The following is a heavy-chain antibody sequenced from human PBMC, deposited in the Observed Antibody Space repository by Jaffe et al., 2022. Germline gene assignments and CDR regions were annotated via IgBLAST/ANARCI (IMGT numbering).Heavy chain of an antibody. V-gene: IGHV3-23*01. CDR3: AKDRSGYCSSTSCYGVNWFDP. Sequence: EVQLLESGGGLVQPGGSLRLSCAASGFTFSSYAMSWVRQAPGKGLEWVSAISGSGGSTYYADSVKGRFTISRDNSKNTLYLQMNSLRAEDTAVYYCAKDRSGYCSSTSCYGVNWFDPWGQGTLVTVSS. D-gene: IGHD2-2*01. CDR2: ISGSGGST. CDR1: GFTFSSYA. J-gene: IGHJ5*02.